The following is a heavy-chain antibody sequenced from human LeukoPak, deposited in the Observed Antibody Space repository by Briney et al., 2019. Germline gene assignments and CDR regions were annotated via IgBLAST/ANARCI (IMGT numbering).Heavy chain of an antibody. D-gene: IGHD3-10*01. Sequence: SETLSLTCAVFGGSFSGYYWSWIRQPPGKGLEWIGEINHSGSTNYNPSLKSRVTISVDTSKNQFSLKLSSVTAADTAVYYCATLLKVLDGSRGWFDPWGQGTLVTVSS. V-gene: IGHV4-34*01. CDR3: ATLLKVLDGSRGWFDP. J-gene: IGHJ5*02. CDR2: INHSGST. CDR1: GGSFSGYY.